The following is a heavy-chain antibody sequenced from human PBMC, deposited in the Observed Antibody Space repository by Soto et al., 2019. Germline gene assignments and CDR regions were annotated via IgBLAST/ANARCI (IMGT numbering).Heavy chain of an antibody. D-gene: IGHD5-12*01. V-gene: IGHV1-2*02. CDR1: GYPFSDNQ. CDR3: ARKLFLGYIGWGLDP. CDR2: INPKSDDT. J-gene: IGHJ5*02. Sequence: ASVKVSCKASGYPFSDNQIHWLRRAPGQGLEWMGRINPKSDDTNYAQKFQGRVTMTRDTSIDTAYLELTGLTSDDTATYYCARKLFLGYIGWGLDPWGQGTLVTVSS.